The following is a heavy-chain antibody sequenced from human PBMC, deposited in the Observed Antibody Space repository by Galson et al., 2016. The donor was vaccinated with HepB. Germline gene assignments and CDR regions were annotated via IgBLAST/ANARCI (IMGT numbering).Heavy chain of an antibody. CDR3: ARMAARLYFDL. D-gene: IGHD6-6*01. Sequence: SETLSLTCAVAGDSITSNNFYWGWIRQPPGKGLEWVGSLYNGESTFYNPSLNSRVTISVDTSNNPFSLKLGSVTAADTAVYFCARMAARLYFDLWGHGTLVTVSS. CDR2: LYNGEST. J-gene: IGHJ4*01. CDR1: GDSITSNNFY. V-gene: IGHV4-39*01.